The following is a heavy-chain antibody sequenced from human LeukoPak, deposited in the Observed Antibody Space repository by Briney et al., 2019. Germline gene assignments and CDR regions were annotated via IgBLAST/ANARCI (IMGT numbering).Heavy chain of an antibody. V-gene: IGHV3-11*04. CDR2: ISGSGTTI. CDR1: GLTFSDYY. J-gene: IGHJ4*02. CDR3: AREDYYYASGF. D-gene: IGHD3-10*01. Sequence: PGGSLRLSCAASGLTFSDYYMSWVRQAPGKGLEWVSYISGSGTTIYYSDSVKGRFTFSRDNAKNSLYLQMNSLRAEDTAVYFCAREDYYYASGFWGQGTLVTVSS.